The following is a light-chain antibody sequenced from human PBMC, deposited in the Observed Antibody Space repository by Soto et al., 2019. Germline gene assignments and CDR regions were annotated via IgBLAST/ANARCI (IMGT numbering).Light chain of an antibody. J-gene: IGKJ4*01. CDR2: GAS. V-gene: IGKV3-20*01. CDR1: QNVYN. CDR3: QQYDTSPLT. Sequence: DIVLTQSPGTLSLSPGERATLSCRASQNVYNLAWYQQKSGQAPRLLIHGASSRATGFPDRFRGSGSGTDFTLTISRLEPADFAVYYCQQYDTSPLTFGGGTNVDIK.